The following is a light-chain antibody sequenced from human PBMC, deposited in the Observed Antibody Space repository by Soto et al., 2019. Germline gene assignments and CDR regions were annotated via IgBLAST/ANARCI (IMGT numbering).Light chain of an antibody. CDR2: DVI. CDR1: SSDVGGYNY. CDR3: SSYTSSSTYVV. J-gene: IGLJ2*01. Sequence: QSVLTQPASVSGSPGQSITISCTGTSSDVGGYNYVSWYQQHPGKAPKLMIYDVINRPSGVSNRFSGSKSGNSASLTISGLQAEDEADYYSSSYTSSSTYVVFGGGTKLTVL. V-gene: IGLV2-14*03.